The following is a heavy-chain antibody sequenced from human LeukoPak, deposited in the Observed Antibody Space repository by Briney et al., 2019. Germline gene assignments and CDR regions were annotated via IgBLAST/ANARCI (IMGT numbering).Heavy chain of an antibody. Sequence: GGSLRLSCAASGFIFSGYWMSWVRQAPGKGLEWVANINHDGRETYYVDSVKGRFITSRDNAQNLLSLQMNSLRAEDTAVYYCMGIIEPGPSDYWGKGTRSPSP. CDR3: MGIIEPGPSDY. V-gene: IGHV3-7*01. D-gene: IGHD2/OR15-2a*01. J-gene: IGHJ4*02. CDR1: GFIFSGYW. CDR2: INHDGRET.